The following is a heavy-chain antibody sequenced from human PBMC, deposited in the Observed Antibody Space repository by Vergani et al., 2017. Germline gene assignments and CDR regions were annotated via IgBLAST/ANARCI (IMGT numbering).Heavy chain of an antibody. J-gene: IGHJ4*02. D-gene: IGHD3-9*01. V-gene: IGHV3-11*06. Sequence: QVQLVESGGGLVKPGGSLRLSCAASGFTFSDYYMSWIRQAPGKGLEWVSYISSSSSYIYYADSVKGRFTISRDNAKNSLYLQMNSLRAEDTAVYYCARDAIYYDILTGYYNTRSFDYWGQGTLVTVSS. CDR2: ISSSSSYI. CDR1: GFTFSDYY. CDR3: ARDAIYYDILTGYYNTRSFDY.